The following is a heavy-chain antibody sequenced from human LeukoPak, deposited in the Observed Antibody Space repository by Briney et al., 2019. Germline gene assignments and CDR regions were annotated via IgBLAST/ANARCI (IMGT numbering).Heavy chain of an antibody. Sequence: GASVKVSCKASGYTFTSYGISWVRQAPGQGLEWMGWMNPNSGNTGYAQKFQGRVTMTRNTSISTAYMELSSLRSEDTAVYYCARVSGSYTNWFDPWGQGTLVTVSS. D-gene: IGHD1-26*01. CDR3: ARVSGSYTNWFDP. CDR2: MNPNSGNT. CDR1: GYTFTSYG. J-gene: IGHJ5*02. V-gene: IGHV1-8*02.